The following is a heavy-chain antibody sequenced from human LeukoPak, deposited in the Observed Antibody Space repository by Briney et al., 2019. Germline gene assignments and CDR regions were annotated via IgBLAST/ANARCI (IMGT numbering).Heavy chain of an antibody. CDR1: GYTFTSHD. CDR3: AGNWNYSYFDY. D-gene: IGHD1-7*01. V-gene: IGHV1-8*01. CDR2: MNPNSGNT. J-gene: IGHJ4*02. Sequence: ASVKVSCKASGYTFTSHDINWLRQATGQGLEWMGWMNPNSGNTGYAQKFQGRVTMTRNTSISTAYMELSSLRSEDTAVYYCAGNWNYSYFDYWGQGTLVTVSS.